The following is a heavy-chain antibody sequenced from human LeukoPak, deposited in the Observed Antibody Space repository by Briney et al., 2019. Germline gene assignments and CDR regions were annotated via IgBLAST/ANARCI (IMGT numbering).Heavy chain of an antibody. CDR1: GFTFSSYG. CDR2: IRYDGSNK. D-gene: IGHD6-13*01. V-gene: IGHV3-30*02. J-gene: IGHJ6*03. Sequence: PGGSLRLSCAASGFTFSSYGMHWVRQAPGKGLEWVAFIRYDGSNKYYADSVKGRFTISRDNSKNTLYLQMNSLRAEDTAVYYCASERSSWKYYYYYMDVWGKGTTVTVSS. CDR3: ASERSSWKYYYYYMDV.